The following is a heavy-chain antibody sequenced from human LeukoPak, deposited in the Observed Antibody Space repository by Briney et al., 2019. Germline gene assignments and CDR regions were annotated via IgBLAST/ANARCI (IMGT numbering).Heavy chain of an antibody. J-gene: IGHJ5*02. Sequence: SETLSLTCAVYGGSFSGYYWSWIRQPPGKGLEWIGEINHSGSTNYNSSLKSRVTISVDTSKNQFSLKLSSVTAADTAVYYCARIAMNWFDPWGQGTLVTVSS. CDR3: ARIAMNWFDP. V-gene: IGHV4-34*01. CDR2: INHSGST. CDR1: GGSFSGYY.